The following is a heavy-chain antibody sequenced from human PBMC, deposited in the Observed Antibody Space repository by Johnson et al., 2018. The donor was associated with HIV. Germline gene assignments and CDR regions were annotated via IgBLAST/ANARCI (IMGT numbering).Heavy chain of an antibody. D-gene: IGHD3-22*01. CDR3: VRDSSGYSGFDI. Sequence: VQLVESGGGLVQPGGSLRLSCAASGFTFSDHYMDWVRQAPGKGLEWVGRTRNKANSYSTEYAPSVKGRFTISRDDSKNSLYLQMNSLRSEDTAVYYCVRDSSGYSGFDIWGQGTMVTVSS. CDR2: TRNKANSYST. CDR1: GFTFSDHY. J-gene: IGHJ3*02. V-gene: IGHV3-72*01.